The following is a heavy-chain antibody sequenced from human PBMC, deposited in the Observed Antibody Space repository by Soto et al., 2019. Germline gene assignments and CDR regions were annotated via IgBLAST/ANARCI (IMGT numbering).Heavy chain of an antibody. J-gene: IGHJ4*01. CDR3: EKAGGGYTKWHFDS. D-gene: IGHD6-19*01. CDR2: LNSDGSAT. CDR1: GFTFSSYW. Sequence: PGGSLRLSCAASGFTFSSYWMHWVRQAPGKGLVWVSRLNSDGSATTYADSVKGRFTISRDNAKNTLYLQMNSLSAEDTAVYFFEKAGGGYTKWHFDSWGHGSLVTVSS. V-gene: IGHV3-74*01.